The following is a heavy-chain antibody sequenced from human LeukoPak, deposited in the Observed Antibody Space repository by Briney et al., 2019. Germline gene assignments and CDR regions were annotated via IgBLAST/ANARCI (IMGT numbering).Heavy chain of an antibody. V-gene: IGHV1-69*13. D-gene: IGHD1-26*01. CDR2: IIPIFGTA. CDR3: AGQRAVGATRAPFDY. CDR1: GGTFSSYA. J-gene: IGHJ4*02. Sequence: GASVKVSCKASGGTFSSYAISWVRQAPGQGLEWMGGIIPIFGTANYAQKFQGRVTITADESTSTAYMELGSLRSEDTAVYYCAGQRAVGATRAPFDYWGQGTLVTVSS.